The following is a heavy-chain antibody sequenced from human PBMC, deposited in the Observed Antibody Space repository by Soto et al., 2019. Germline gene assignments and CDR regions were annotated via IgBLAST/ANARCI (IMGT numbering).Heavy chain of an antibody. CDR2: IYYSGST. V-gene: IGHV4-39*01. Sequence: SETLSLTCTVSGGSISSSSYYWGWIRQPPGKRLEWIGSIYYSGSTYYNPSLKSRVTISVDTSKTQFSLKLSSVTAADTAVYYCARHMIAAAGTSAFDIWGQGTMVTVSS. D-gene: IGHD6-13*01. J-gene: IGHJ3*02. CDR3: ARHMIAAAGTSAFDI. CDR1: GGSISSSSYY.